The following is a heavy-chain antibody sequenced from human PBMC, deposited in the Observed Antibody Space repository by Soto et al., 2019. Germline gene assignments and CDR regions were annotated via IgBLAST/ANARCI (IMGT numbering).Heavy chain of an antibody. CDR3: ARDRSGWGAFDI. CDR1: GYTFTSYD. Sequence: GASVKVSCKASGYTFTSYDINWVRQATGQGLEWMGWMDPNSGNTAYAQKFQGRVTMTRNTSISTAYMELSSLRSEDTAVYYCARDRSGWGAFDIWGQGTMVTVS. J-gene: IGHJ3*02. CDR2: MDPNSGNT. V-gene: IGHV1-8*01. D-gene: IGHD6-19*01.